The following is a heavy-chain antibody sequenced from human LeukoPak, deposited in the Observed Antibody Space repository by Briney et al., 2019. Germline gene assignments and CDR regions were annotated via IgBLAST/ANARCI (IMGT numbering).Heavy chain of an antibody. V-gene: IGHV4-59*12. CDR3: ARVGSRSTARLDY. CDR2: IYYSGST. J-gene: IGHJ4*02. CDR1: GGSISSYY. D-gene: IGHD6-6*01. Sequence: SETLSLTCTVSGGSISSYYWSWIRQPPGKGLEWIGYIYYSGSTNYNPSLKSRVTISVDTSKNQFSLKLSSVTAADTAVYYCARVGSRSTARLDYWAQGTLVTVSS.